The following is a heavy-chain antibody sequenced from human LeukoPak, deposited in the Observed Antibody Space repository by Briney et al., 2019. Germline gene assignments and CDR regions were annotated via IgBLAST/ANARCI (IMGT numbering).Heavy chain of an antibody. Sequence: PGGSLILSCAASGFTFSTYWMHWVRQAPGTGLVWVSLINSDGSSTNYADSVKGRFTISRDNAKNTLYLQMNSLRAEDTAVYYCATDVPAATIFGYWGQGTLVTVSS. CDR2: INSDGSST. V-gene: IGHV3-74*01. D-gene: IGHD2-2*01. J-gene: IGHJ4*02. CDR1: GFTFSTYW. CDR3: ATDVPAATIFGY.